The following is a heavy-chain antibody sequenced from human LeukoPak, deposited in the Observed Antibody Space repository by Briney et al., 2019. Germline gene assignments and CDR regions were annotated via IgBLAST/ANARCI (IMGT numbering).Heavy chain of an antibody. Sequence: GESLKISCKGSGYSFTDYWTAWVRQMPGKGLEWMGIISPGGSGTRYSPSFRGQVTFSADTSINTAYLQWTSLKASDTGMYYCARFVERREGPSYYPDYWGQGTLVTVSS. J-gene: IGHJ4*02. V-gene: IGHV5-51*01. CDR1: GYSFTDYW. CDR2: ISPGGSGT. CDR3: ARFVERREGPSYYPDY. D-gene: IGHD1-1*01.